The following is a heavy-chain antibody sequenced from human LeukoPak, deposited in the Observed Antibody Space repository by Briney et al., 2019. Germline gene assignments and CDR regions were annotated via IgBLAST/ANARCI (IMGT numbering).Heavy chain of an antibody. V-gene: IGHV4-59*01. Sequence: SETLSLTCTVSGGSISSYYWSWIRQPPGKGLEWIGYIYYSGSTNYNPSLKSRVTISVDTSKNQFSLKLSSVTAADTAVYYCARSYYYGSGSYPYYYYYYYIDVWGKGTTVTISS. D-gene: IGHD3-10*01. CDR3: ARSYYYGSGSYPYYYYYYYIDV. J-gene: IGHJ6*03. CDR2: IYYSGST. CDR1: GGSISSYY.